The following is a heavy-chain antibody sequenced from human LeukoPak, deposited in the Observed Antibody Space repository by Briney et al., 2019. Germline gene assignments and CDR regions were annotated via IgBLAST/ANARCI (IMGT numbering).Heavy chain of an antibody. J-gene: IGHJ6*03. V-gene: IGHV1-8*01. Sequence: ASVKVSCKASGYTFTSYDINWVRQATGQGLEWLGWMNPNSGNTGYAQKFQGRVTMTRNTSISTAYMELSSLRSEDTAVYYCARSGGIVDENYMDVWGKWTMVTVSS. CDR1: GYTFTSYD. CDR2: MNPNSGNT. CDR3: ARSGGIVDENYMDV. D-gene: IGHD3-22*01.